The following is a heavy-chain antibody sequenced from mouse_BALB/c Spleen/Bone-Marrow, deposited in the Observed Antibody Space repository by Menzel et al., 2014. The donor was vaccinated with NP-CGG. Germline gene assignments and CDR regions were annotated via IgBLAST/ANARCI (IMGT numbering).Heavy chain of an antibody. J-gene: IGHJ2*01. CDR1: GFTFSNYG. V-gene: IGHV5-6*01. CDR3: ARRGTGTGSYYFDY. D-gene: IGHD4-1*01. CDR2: ISSVGSYT. Sequence: EVQRVESGGDLVKPGGSLKLSCAASGFTFSNYGMSWGRQTPDKRLEWVATISSVGSYTYYPDSVKGRFTISRDNAKNTLFLPMSSLKSEDTAMYYCARRGTGTGSYYFDYWGQGTTLTVSS.